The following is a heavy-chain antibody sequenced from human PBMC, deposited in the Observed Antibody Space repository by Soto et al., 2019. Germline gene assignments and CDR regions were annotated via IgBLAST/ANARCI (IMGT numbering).Heavy chain of an antibody. CDR3: ARQHPLDSSAWYI. CDR2: IYPRDSDI. J-gene: IGHJ4*02. D-gene: IGHD6-19*01. V-gene: IGHV5-51*01. Sequence: GESLKISCEVSVDSFTSFWIGWVRQMPGKGLEWMGIIYPRDSDIRYSPSLQGQVTISADKSISTAYLEWSSLKASDTAMYYCARQHPLDSSAWYIWGQGTLVTVSS. CDR1: VDSFTSFW.